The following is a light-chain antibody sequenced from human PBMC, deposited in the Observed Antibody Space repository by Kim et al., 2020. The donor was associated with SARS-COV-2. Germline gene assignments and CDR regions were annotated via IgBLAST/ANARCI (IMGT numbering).Light chain of an antibody. CDR1: QSVGTN. V-gene: IGKV3-15*01. Sequence: EIVMTQFPATLSVSPGETATLSCRASQSVGTNLAWYQQKPGQAPRLLIHSASSRASGIPARFSGSGSGTEFTLTISSLQSEDSAVYYCQQYINWRPGTVGGGSRVGIK. J-gene: IGKJ4*02. CDR3: QQYINWRPGT. CDR2: SAS.